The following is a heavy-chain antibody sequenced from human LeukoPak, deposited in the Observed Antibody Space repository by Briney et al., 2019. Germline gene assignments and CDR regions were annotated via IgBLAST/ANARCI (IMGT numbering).Heavy chain of an antibody. CDR1: GFTFSSYA. CDR3: ARDFFAFGGVIALLDY. D-gene: IGHD3-16*02. J-gene: IGHJ4*02. V-gene: IGHV3-23*01. Sequence: GGSLRLSCAASGFTFSSYAMSWVRQAPGKGLEWVSAISGSGGSTYYADSVKGRFTISRDNSKNTLYLQMSSLRDEDTAVYYCARDFFAFGGVIALLDYWGQGTLVTASS. CDR2: ISGSGGST.